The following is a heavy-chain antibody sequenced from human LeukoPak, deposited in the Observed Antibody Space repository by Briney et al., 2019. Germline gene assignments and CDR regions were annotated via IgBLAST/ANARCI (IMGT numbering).Heavy chain of an antibody. CDR3: ARNPYDFWSGYHYDNWFDP. J-gene: IGHJ5*02. CDR1: GGSMSPYH. CDR2: IYYSGST. V-gene: IGHV4-59*01. Sequence: NPSETLSLTCTVSGGSMSPYHWGWIRQPPGKGLEWTGYIYYSGSTNYNPSLKSRVTISVDTSKNRFSLKLSSVTAADTAVYYCARNPYDFWSGYHYDNWFDPWGQGTLVTVSS. D-gene: IGHD3-3*01.